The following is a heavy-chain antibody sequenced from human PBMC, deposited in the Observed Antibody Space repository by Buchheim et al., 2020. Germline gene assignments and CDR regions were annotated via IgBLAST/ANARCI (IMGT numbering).Heavy chain of an antibody. D-gene: IGHD2-21*02. CDR1: GFTFRNYW. CDR3: AGAPDCSAGDCYFHFYYGLHV. V-gene: IGHV3-74*01. Sequence: EVQLVGSGGGLVQPGGSLRLSCAASGFTFRNYWFHWVRQVPGKGLVWVSRIDRDGSTTNYADSVKGRFTISRDNAKSTLYLQMNSLRAEDTAVYYCAGAPDCSAGDCYFHFYYGLHVWG. J-gene: IGHJ6*02. CDR2: IDRDGSTT.